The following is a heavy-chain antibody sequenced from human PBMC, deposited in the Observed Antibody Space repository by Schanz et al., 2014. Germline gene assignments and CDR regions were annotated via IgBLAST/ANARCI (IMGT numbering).Heavy chain of an antibody. Sequence: EQVLESGGGFVQPGGSLRLSCATSGFTFTTFAMTWVRQAIGKGLEWVSGIGPASDPYYAGSVKGRFTISRENGKNSLYLQMNSLRAGDTAVYYCVRDTDYHFDYWGQGTLVTVSS. CDR2: IGPASDP. CDR1: GFTFTTFA. V-gene: IGHV3-13*05. J-gene: IGHJ4*02. CDR3: VRDTDYHFDY. D-gene: IGHD4-17*01.